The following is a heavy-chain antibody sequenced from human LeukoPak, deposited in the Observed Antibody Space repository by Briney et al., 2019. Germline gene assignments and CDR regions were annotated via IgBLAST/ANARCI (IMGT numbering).Heavy chain of an antibody. Sequence: SQTLSLTCTVSGGSISSYYWSWIRQPPGKGLEWIGYIYYSGSTSYNPSLKSRVTISVDTSKNQFSLKLSSVTAADTAVYYCARGANGDEYYFDYWGQGTLVTVSS. CDR3: ARGANGDEYYFDY. J-gene: IGHJ4*02. D-gene: IGHD4-17*01. V-gene: IGHV4-59*01. CDR1: GGSISSYY. CDR2: IYYSGST.